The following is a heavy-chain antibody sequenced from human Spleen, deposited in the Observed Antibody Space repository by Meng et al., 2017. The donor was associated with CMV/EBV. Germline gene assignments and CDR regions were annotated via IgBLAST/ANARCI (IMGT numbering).Heavy chain of an antibody. Sequence: SRGSLSSTNWWSCLRQSPGKGLAWIGEIYHSGSTAYNPSLKSRVTISLDKSRNEFSLKLNSVTAADTAVYFCARSPVPSSSWTPFDSWGQGTLVTVSS. CDR1: RGSLSSTNW. J-gene: IGHJ4*02. D-gene: IGHD6-13*01. V-gene: IGHV4-4*01. CDR2: IYHSGST. CDR3: ARSPVPSSSWTPFDS.